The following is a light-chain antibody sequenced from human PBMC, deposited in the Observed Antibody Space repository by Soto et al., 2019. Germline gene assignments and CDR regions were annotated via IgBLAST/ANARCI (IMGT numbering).Light chain of an antibody. CDR2: DVS. V-gene: IGLV2-14*01. CDR1: SSDVGGYNY. J-gene: IGLJ1*01. Sequence: QSVLTQPASVSGSPGQSITISCTGTSSDVGGYNYVSWYQQHPGKAPKLMIYDVSNRPSGVSNRFSGSKSGNTASLTISGLQAEDEADYYCSSYSISSTLYVFGTGTKLTVL. CDR3: SSYSISSTLYV.